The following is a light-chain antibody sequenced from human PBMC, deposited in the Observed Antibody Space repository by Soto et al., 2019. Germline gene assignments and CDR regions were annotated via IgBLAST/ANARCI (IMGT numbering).Light chain of an antibody. CDR1: QSVSSIY. V-gene: IGKV3-20*01. Sequence: EIVLTQSPGTLSLSPGERATLSCRSSQSVSSIYLAWYQQKPDQAPRLVIYDVSGRATGIPDRFSGSVSGTDSTLTISRLEPGDLAVYYCQQYGRSPKFGQGTNVEIK. J-gene: IGKJ1*01. CDR3: QQYGRSPK. CDR2: DVS.